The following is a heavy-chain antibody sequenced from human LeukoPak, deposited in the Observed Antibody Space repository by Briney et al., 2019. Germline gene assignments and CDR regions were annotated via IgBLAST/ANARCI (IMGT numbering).Heavy chain of an antibody. Sequence: PSETLSLTRAVYGGSFSGYYWSWIRQPPGKGLEWIGHVSDGGRTNYSPSLRSRVSISVDTSKNQFSLKLNSVTAADTAVYFCARACTTFDDWGQGTLVTVSS. D-gene: IGHD1-14*01. CDR1: GGSFSGYY. J-gene: IGHJ4*02. V-gene: IGHV4-34*01. CDR2: VSDGGRT. CDR3: ARACTTFDD.